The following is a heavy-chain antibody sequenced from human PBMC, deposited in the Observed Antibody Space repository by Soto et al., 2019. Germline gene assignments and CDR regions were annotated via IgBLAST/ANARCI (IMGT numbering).Heavy chain of an antibody. J-gene: IGHJ4*02. CDR2: ISNDGNDE. V-gene: IGHV3-30*18. CDR1: GFVFSNYG. Sequence: ESGGGVVQPGRSLRLSCAASGFVFSNYGMHWVRQAPGKGLEWVAVISNDGNDEYYIDSVKGRFTISRDNSKNTLYFQMNTLNTEDTALYYCAKHIHSGRNHLGAYYWGQGTLVTVSS. D-gene: IGHD1-26*01. CDR3: AKHIHSGRNHLGAYY.